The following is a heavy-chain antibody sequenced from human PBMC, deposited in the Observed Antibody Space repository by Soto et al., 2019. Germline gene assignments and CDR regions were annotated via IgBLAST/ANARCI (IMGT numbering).Heavy chain of an antibody. V-gene: IGHV4-59*01. Sequence: XETLSLTCAVSGGSISSYYWSWIRQPPGKGLEWIGYIYYSGSTNYNPSLKSRVTISVDTSKNQFSLKLSSVTAADTAVYYCARVGGNGDYYFDYWGQGTLVTVSS. CDR3: ARVGGNGDYYFDY. D-gene: IGHD4-17*01. J-gene: IGHJ4*02. CDR1: GGSISSYY. CDR2: IYYSGST.